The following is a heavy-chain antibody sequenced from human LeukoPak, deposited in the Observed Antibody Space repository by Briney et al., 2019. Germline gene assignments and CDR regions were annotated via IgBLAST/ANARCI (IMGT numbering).Heavy chain of an antibody. D-gene: IGHD1-26*01. CDR3: GREGGSYYFDAFDI. V-gene: IGHV1-69*02. J-gene: IGHJ3*02. CDR2: IIPILGIA. Sequence: GATVKVSCKASGGTFSSYTISWVRQAPGQGLEWMGRIIPILGIANYAQKFQGRVTITADKSTSTAYMELSSLRFEDTAVYYCGREGGSYYFDAFDIWGQGTMVTVSS. CDR1: GGTFSSYT.